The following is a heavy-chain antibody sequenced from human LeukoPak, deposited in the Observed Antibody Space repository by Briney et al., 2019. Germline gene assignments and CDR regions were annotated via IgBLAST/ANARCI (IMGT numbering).Heavy chain of an antibody. J-gene: IGHJ3*02. V-gene: IGHV3-33*01. CDR2: IWYDGSNK. CDR3: ARDQRSYYDSSGTAAFDI. CDR1: GFTFSSYG. Sequence: GGSLRLSCAASGFTFSSYGMHWVRQAPGKGLEWVAVIWYDGSNKYYADSVKGRFTISRDNSKNTLYLQMNSLRAEDTAVYYCARDQRSYYDSSGTAAFDIWGQGTMVTVSS. D-gene: IGHD3-22*01.